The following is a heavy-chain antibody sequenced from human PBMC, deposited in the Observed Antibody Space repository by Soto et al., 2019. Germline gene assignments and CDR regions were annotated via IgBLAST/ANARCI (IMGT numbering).Heavy chain of an antibody. J-gene: IGHJ3*02. Sequence: SETLSLTCTVSGYSISSGYYWGWIRQPPGKGLEWIGSIYHSGSTYYNPSLKSRVTISVDTSKNQFSLKLSSVTAADTAVYYCARDYYGSGRNWVAFDIWGQGTMVTVSS. CDR3: ARDYYGSGRNWVAFDI. CDR2: IYHSGST. D-gene: IGHD3-10*01. CDR1: GYSISSGYY. V-gene: IGHV4-38-2*02.